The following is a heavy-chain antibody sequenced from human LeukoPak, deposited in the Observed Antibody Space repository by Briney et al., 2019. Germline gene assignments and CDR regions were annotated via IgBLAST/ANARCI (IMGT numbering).Heavy chain of an antibody. V-gene: IGHV6-1*01. J-gene: IGHJ4*02. CDR3: ARNLRPDFDY. Sequence: SQSLSLICSISGDSVSSSSSAWSWISQSPSRGLEWLGRTYYRCKWNHDYAESVKSRITINPDTSKNEFSLQLNSVTPEDTAVYYCARNLRPDFDYWPQGTLVSVSS. CDR2: TYYRCKWNH. CDR1: GDSVSSSSSA.